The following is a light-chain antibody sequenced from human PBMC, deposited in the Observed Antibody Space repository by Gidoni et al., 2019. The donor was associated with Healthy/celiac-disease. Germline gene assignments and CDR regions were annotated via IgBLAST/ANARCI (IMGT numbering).Light chain of an antibody. CDR3: QQYYSTPYT. V-gene: IGKV4-1*01. CDR2: WAS. Sequence: DIVMTQSPDSLAVSLGERATINCKSSQSVLYSSNNKNYLAWYQQKPGQPPKLLIYWASTRESGVPDRFSGSGSGTDFTLTSSSLQAEDVAVYYCQQYYSTPYTFGQXTKLEIK. CDR1: QSVLYSSNNKNY. J-gene: IGKJ2*01.